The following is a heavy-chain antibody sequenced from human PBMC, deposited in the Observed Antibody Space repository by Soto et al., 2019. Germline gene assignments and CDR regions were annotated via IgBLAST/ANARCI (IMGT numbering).Heavy chain of an antibody. D-gene: IGHD6-13*01. CDR2: ISSSSSYI. Sequence: PGGSLRLSCAASGFTFSSYSMNWVRQAPGKGLEWVSSISSSSSYIYYADSVKGRFTISRDNAKNSLHLQMNSLRAEDTAVYYCAREGYSRGAFDIWGQGTMVTVSS. CDR1: GFTFSSYS. V-gene: IGHV3-21*01. CDR3: AREGYSRGAFDI. J-gene: IGHJ3*02.